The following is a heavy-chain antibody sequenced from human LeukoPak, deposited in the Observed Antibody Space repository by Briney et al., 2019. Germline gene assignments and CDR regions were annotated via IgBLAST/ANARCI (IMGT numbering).Heavy chain of an antibody. J-gene: IGHJ5*02. CDR2: ITASSTTI. D-gene: IGHD5-12*01. Sequence: GGSLRLSSAACRFSLSNYEMNWVRQAPAKGLEWISYITASSTTIHHADSVKGRFTISRDNAKNSLYLQMNGLRGEDTAVYYCAKGPGARGHFNWFDPWGQGTLVTVSS. V-gene: IGHV3-48*03. CDR1: RFSLSNYE. CDR3: AKGPGARGHFNWFDP.